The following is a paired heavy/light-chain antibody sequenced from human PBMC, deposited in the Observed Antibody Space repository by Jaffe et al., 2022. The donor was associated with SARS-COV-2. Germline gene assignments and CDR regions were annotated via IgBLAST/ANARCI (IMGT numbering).Heavy chain of an antibody. D-gene: IGHD3-22*01. Sequence: QVQLVQSGAEVKKPGASVRVSCKASGYTFSDYYMHWVRQAPGQGLEWLGWINPNRDGPNYAQKFQGRVTMTRDTSISTAYMELSRLRSDDTAVYYCARGGVSDSSGYYYRGIYTFDYWGQGTLVTVSS. J-gene: IGHJ4*02. V-gene: IGHV1-2*02. CDR2: INPNRDGP. CDR1: GYTFSDYY. CDR3: ARGGVSDSSGYYYRGIYTFDY.
Light chain of an antibody. Sequence: DIQMTQSPSSLSASVGDRVTITCQASQDISNYLNWYQQKPGKAPKLLIYDASNLEAGVPSGFIGGGSGTDFTFTISSLQPEDSATYYCQQYNKVPPTFGGGTKVEIK. CDR3: QQYNKVPPT. V-gene: IGKV1-33*01. J-gene: IGKJ4*01. CDR2: DAS. CDR1: QDISNY.